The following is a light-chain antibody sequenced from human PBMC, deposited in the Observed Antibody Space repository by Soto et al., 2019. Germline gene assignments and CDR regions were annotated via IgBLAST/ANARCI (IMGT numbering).Light chain of an antibody. J-gene: IGLJ2*01. Sequence: QSALTQAASVSGSPGQSITISCTGTSRDVGGSNSVSWYQQHPGKAPKLLIYDVSNRPSGVSNRFSGSKSGNTASLTISGLQAEDEADYYCSSYTSSSTVVFCGGTKLTVL. CDR1: SRDVGGSNS. V-gene: IGLV2-14*01. CDR2: DVS. CDR3: SSYTSSSTVV.